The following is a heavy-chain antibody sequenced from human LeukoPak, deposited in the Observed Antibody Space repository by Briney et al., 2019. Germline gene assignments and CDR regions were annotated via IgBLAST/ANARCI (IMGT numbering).Heavy chain of an antibody. CDR3: ARDRAWSCSSATCPAYGY. CDR2: IKQDGSEK. V-gene: IGHV3-7*01. D-gene: IGHD2-2*01. CDR1: EFTFSSYW. J-gene: IGHJ4*02. Sequence: GESLRLSCAASEFTFSSYWMSWVRQAPGKGLEWVANIKQDGSEKYYVDSVKGRFTISRDNAKNSLYLQMNSLRAEDTAVYYCARDRAWSCSSATCPAYGYWGQGTLVTVSS.